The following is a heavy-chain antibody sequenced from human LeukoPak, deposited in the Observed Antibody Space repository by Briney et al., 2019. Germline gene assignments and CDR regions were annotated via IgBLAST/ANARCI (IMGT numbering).Heavy chain of an antibody. D-gene: IGHD2-21*02. J-gene: IGHJ2*01. Sequence: SVKVSCKASGGTLSSYGISCVRQAPGHGLEWVGGIIPIFGTANYAQKFQGRVTITADQSTSTAYMQLSSLRSEDTVVYCCASCVMETAMRYFDLWGRGTLVTVSS. V-gene: IGHV1-69*01. CDR2: IIPIFGTA. CDR3: ASCVMETAMRYFDL. CDR1: GGTLSSYG.